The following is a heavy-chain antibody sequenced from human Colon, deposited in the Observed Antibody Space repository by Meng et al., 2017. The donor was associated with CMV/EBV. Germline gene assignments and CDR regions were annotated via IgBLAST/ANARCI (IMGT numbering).Heavy chain of an antibody. Sequence: GGSLRLSCAASGFSFSTFWMSWVRQAPGKGLEWLANIKQDGRETYYVDSVRGRFIISRDNAQNSLYLQMNGLRADDPAVYYCVRDAGYLKHDYWGQGTLFTVSS. J-gene: IGHJ4*02. D-gene: IGHD1-1*01. CDR3: VRDAGYLKHDY. CDR2: IKQDGRET. CDR1: GFSFSTFW. V-gene: IGHV3-7*01.